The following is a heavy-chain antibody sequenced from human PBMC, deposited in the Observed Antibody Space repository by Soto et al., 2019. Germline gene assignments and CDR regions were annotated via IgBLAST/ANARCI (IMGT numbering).Heavy chain of an antibody. Sequence: PGGSLRLSCAASGFTFSSYGMHWVRQAPGKGLEWVAVIWYDGSNKYYADSVKGRFTISRDNSKNTLYLQMNSLRAEDTAVYYCARGVGCSGGSCYPDAFDIWGQGTMVTVSS. V-gene: IGHV3-33*01. CDR1: GFTFSSYG. J-gene: IGHJ3*02. D-gene: IGHD2-15*01. CDR2: IWYDGSNK. CDR3: ARGVGCSGGSCYPDAFDI.